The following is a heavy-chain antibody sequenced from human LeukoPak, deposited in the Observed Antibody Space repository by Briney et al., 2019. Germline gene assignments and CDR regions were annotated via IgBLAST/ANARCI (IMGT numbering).Heavy chain of an antibody. Sequence: ASVKVSCTASGYTFTDYGMNWVRQAPGQGLEWMGWINTNTGNPTYAQGFTGRFVFSLDTSVSTAYLQISSLKAEDTAMYYCARGRSSGYYPDRFDYWGQGTLVTVSS. V-gene: IGHV7-4-1*02. J-gene: IGHJ4*02. CDR3: ARGRSSGYYPDRFDY. CDR2: INTNTGNP. CDR1: GYTFTDYG. D-gene: IGHD3-22*01.